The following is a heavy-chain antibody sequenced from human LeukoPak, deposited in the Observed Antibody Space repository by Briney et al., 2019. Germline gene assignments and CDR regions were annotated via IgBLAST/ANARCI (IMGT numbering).Heavy chain of an antibody. J-gene: IGHJ6*03. Sequence: PSETLSLTCTVSGGSISSYYWSWIRQPPGKGLEWIGYIYYSGSTNYNPSLKSRVTISVDTSKNQFSLKLSSVTAADTAVYYCARNGGMGYYYYMDVWGKGTTVTASS. CDR3: ARNGGMGYYYYMDV. V-gene: IGHV4-59*01. CDR2: IYYSGST. D-gene: IGHD6-13*01. CDR1: GGSISSYY.